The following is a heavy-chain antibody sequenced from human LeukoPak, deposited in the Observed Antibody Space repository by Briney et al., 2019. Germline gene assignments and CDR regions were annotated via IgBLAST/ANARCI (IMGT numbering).Heavy chain of an antibody. CDR2: ISIISSYI. D-gene: IGHD3-3*01. CDR1: GFTLSSYR. CDR3: ARVLVLAPDY. J-gene: IGHJ4*02. V-gene: IGHV3-21*01. Sequence: GGSLRLSHAASGFTLSSYRMNWVRQAPGKGREWVSSISIISSYIYHADSVKGRFTISRDNAQNSLHLQMNSLRAEDTAVYYCARVLVLAPDYWGQGTLVTVSS.